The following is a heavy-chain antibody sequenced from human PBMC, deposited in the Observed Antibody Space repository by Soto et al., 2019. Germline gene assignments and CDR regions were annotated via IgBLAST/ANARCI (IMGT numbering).Heavy chain of an antibody. CDR2: ISGSGGSK. J-gene: IGHJ4*02. CDR1: GFTFSTYA. CDR3: AIDLTVTTPHY. V-gene: IGHV3-23*01. D-gene: IGHD4-17*01. Sequence: GGSLRLSCAASGFTFSTYAMTWVRQAPGKGLEWVSAISGSGGSKYYADSVKGRFTISRDNSKNTLYLQMNSLRAEDTAVYYCAIDLTVTTPHYWGQGTLVTVSS.